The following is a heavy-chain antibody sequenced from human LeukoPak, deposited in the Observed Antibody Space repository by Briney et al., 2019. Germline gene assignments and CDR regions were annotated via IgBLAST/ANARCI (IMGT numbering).Heavy chain of an antibody. CDR3: ARVADILTGYGTTVDAFDI. D-gene: IGHD3-9*01. Sequence: GGSLRLSCAASGFTFSSYGTSWVRQAPGKGLEWVSSISSSSSYIYYADSVKGRFTISRDNAKNSLYLQMNSLRAEDTAVYYCARVADILTGYGTTVDAFDIWGQGTMVTVSS. J-gene: IGHJ3*02. CDR2: ISSSSSYI. V-gene: IGHV3-21*01. CDR1: GFTFSSYG.